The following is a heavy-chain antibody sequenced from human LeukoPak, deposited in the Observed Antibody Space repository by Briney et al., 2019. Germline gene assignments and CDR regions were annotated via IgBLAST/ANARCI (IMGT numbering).Heavy chain of an antibody. J-gene: IGHJ4*02. D-gene: IGHD3-22*01. V-gene: IGHV1-24*01. CDR1: GYTLTELS. Sequence: ASVKVSCKVSGYTLTELSMHWVRQAPGKGLEWMGGFDPEDGETIYAQKFQGRVTMTEDTSTDTAYMELSSLRSEDTAVYYCATGDAISSGYYWGPFHYWGQGTLVTVSS. CDR3: ATGDAISSGYYWGPFHY. CDR2: FDPEDGET.